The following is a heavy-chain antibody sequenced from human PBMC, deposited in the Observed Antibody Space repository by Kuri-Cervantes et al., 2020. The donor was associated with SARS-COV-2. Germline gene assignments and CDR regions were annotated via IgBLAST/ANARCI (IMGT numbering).Heavy chain of an antibody. CDR3: ARLVTLFGVGNYYYYYGMDV. J-gene: IGHJ6*02. Sequence: ASVPVSCQASVYTFPSYGISWVRQAPGRGLEWMGWVSAYNGNTNYAQKLQGRVTMTTDTSTSTAYMELRSLRSDDEAVYYCARLVTLFGVGNYYYYYGMDVWGQGTTVTVSS. CDR1: VYTFPSYG. CDR2: VSAYNGNT. V-gene: IGHV1-18*01. D-gene: IGHD3-3*01.